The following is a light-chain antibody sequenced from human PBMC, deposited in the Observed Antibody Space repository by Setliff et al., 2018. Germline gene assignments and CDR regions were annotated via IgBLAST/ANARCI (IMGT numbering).Light chain of an antibody. CDR1: SRDGGAFNH. V-gene: IGLV2-8*01. CDR3: SSYAGSYTYV. Sequence: QSVLTQSPSASGSPGPSVAISCTGTSRDGGAFNHVSWYQQHPGKAPKLIIYEVNKRPSGVPDRFSGSKSGNTASLTVSGLQAEDEADYYCSSYAGSYTYVVGSGTKVTVL. J-gene: IGLJ1*01. CDR2: EVN.